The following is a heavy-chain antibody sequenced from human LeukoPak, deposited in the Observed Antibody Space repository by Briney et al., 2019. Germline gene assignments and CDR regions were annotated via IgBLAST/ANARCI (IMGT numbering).Heavy chain of an antibody. CDR1: GYTFTSYD. CDR2: MNPNSGNT. J-gene: IGHJ6*02. Sequence: ASVKVSCKASGYTFTSYDINWVRQATGQGLEWMGWMNPNSGNTGYAQKFQGRVTMTRNTSVSTAYMELSSLRSEDTAVYYCASHRMVATINRSEYGMDVWGQGTTVTVSS. D-gene: IGHD5-12*01. V-gene: IGHV1-8*01. CDR3: ASHRMVATINRSEYGMDV.